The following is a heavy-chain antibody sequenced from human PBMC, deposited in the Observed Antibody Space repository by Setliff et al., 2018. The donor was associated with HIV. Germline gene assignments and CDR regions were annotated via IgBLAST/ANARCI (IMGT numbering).Heavy chain of an antibody. D-gene: IGHD6-19*01. CDR1: GDSISSSAYY. CDR3: ARRQWLAANFDS. V-gene: IGHV4-39*07. J-gene: IGHJ5*01. Sequence: ETLSLTCTVSGDSISSSAYYWGWIRQPPGKGLEWIGDINHKGSTNYKSSLKSRVTISMDTSKNQFSLKLTSVTAADTAVYFCARRQWLAANFDSWGQGTLVTVSS. CDR2: INHKGST.